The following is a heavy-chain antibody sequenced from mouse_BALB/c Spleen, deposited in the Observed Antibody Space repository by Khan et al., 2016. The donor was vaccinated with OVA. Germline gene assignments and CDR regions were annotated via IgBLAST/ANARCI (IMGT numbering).Heavy chain of an antibody. J-gene: IGHJ3*01. Sequence: VQLQQSGPDLVKPGASVKLSCKASGYSFTLYYMSWVKQSHGKSLEWIGRVNPNTDNINYNQEFKGKATLTVDKSSNTAYMELRSLTSEDSAVYFCAKWYDCFTSWGQGTLVTVSA. CDR2: VNPNTDNI. V-gene: IGHV1-26*01. CDR1: GYSFTLYY. D-gene: IGHD2-14*01. CDR3: AKWYDCFTS.